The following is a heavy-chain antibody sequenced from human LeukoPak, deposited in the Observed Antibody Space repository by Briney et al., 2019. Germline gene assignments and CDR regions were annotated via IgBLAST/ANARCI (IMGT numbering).Heavy chain of an antibody. CDR3: AKDSSEGENWFDP. CDR1: GFTFSSYG. Sequence: GGSLRLSCAASGFTFSSYGMHWVRQAPGKGLEWVACIRYDGSNKYYADSVKGRFTISRDNSKNTLYLQTNSLRAEDTAVYYCAKDSSEGENWFDPWGQGTLVTVSS. D-gene: IGHD6-13*01. V-gene: IGHV3-30*02. CDR2: IRYDGSNK. J-gene: IGHJ5*02.